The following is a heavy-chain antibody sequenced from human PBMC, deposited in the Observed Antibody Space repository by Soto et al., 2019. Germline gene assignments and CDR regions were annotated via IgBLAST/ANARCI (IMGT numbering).Heavy chain of an antibody. CDR2: ISSGSSTI. CDR3: ARDSGYSYGPFYY. CDR1: GFTFSSYR. J-gene: IGHJ4*02. V-gene: IGHV3-48*01. D-gene: IGHD5-18*01. Sequence: EVQLVESGGGLVQPGGSLRLSCAASGFTFSSYRMNWVRQAPGKGLEWVSYISSGSSTIYYADSVKGRFTISRDNAKNSLYLQMNSLRAEDTAVYYWARDSGYSYGPFYYGGQGPLVTVSP.